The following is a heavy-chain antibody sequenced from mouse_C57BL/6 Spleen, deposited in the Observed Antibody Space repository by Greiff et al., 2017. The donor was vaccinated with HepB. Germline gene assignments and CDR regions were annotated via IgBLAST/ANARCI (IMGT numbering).Heavy chain of an antibody. CDR1: GFSLTSYA. V-gene: IGHV2-9-1*01. CDR2: IWTGGGT. CDR3: ARNFGYGSSYLFAY. Sequence: VKLQESGPGLVAPSQSLSITCTVSGFSLTSYAISWVRQPPGKGLEWLGVIWTGGGTNYNSALKSRLSISKDNSKSQVFLKMNSLQTDDTARYYCARNFGYGSSYLFAYWGQGTLVTVSA. D-gene: IGHD1-1*01. J-gene: IGHJ3*01.